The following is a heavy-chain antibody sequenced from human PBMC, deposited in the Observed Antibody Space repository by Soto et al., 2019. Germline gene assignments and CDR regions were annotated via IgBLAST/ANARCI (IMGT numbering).Heavy chain of an antibody. CDR2: IIPIFPRT. CDR1: GGTFNTYS. CDR3: ARAPYYYDSSVLGY. V-gene: IGHV1-69*08. D-gene: IGHD3-22*01. J-gene: IGHJ4*02. Sequence: SVKVSCKASGGTFNTYSFNWVRQAPGQGLEWMGRIIPIFPRTNYAQKFQGRVTITADKSTSTAYMELSSLRSEDTAVYYCARAPYYYDSSVLGYWGQGTLVTVSS.